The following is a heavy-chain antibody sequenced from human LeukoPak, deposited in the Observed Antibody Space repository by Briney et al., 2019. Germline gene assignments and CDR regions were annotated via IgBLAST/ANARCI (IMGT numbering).Heavy chain of an antibody. CDR2: ITGVGGRP. Sequence: VGSLRPSRAASELTLTSYAISWVRPTPGKRLEWVSGITGVGGRPYTADSLKGGFTISRDNSKNTLFLQMNSMRAEDTAVDYCAKAYGTRTACYTRDAVDIWGQGTMVTVSS. V-gene: IGHV3-23*01. CDR3: AKAYGTRTACYTRDAVDI. J-gene: IGHJ3*02. CDR1: ELTLTSYA. D-gene: IGHD2-2*02.